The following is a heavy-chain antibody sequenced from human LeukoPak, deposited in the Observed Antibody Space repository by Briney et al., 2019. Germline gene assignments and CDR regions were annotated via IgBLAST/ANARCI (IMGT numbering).Heavy chain of an antibody. CDR3: ARVDYNYGSGSYFP. CDR2: ISSSGSTI. CDR1: GFTFSGYE. Sequence: GGSLRLLCAASGFTFSGYEMNWVRPAPGKGPEWVSYISSSGSTIYYADSVKGRFTVSRDNAKNSLYLQMNSLRAEDTAVYYCARVDYNYGSGSYFPWGQGTLVTVSS. J-gene: IGHJ5*02. V-gene: IGHV3-48*03. D-gene: IGHD3-10*01.